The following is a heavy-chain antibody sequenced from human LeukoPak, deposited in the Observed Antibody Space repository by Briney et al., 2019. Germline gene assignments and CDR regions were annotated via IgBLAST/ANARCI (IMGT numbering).Heavy chain of an antibody. CDR1: GFTFSDYY. D-gene: IGHD6-13*01. V-gene: IGHV3-11*04. J-gene: IGHJ4*02. CDR3: ARDLVQQAYFDY. Sequence: PGGSLRLSCAASGFTFSDYYMSWIRQAPGTGLEWVSYISSSGSTISYADSVKGRFTISRDNAKNSLYLQMNSLRAEDTAVYYCARDLVQQAYFDYWGQGTLVTVSS. CDR2: ISSSGSTI.